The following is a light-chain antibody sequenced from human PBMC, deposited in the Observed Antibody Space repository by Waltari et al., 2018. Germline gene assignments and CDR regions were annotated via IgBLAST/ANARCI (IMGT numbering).Light chain of an antibody. CDR1: QSVSSY. V-gene: IGKV3-11*01. CDR2: DAP. J-gene: IGKJ2*01. CDR3: QQRSNWPSYT. Sequence: EIVLTQSPAPLPLSPGERATLSCRASQSVSSYLDWYQQKPGQAPRLLIYDAPTRATGIPARFSGSGSGTDFTLTISSLEPEDFAVDYCQQRSNWPSYTFGQGTKLEIK.